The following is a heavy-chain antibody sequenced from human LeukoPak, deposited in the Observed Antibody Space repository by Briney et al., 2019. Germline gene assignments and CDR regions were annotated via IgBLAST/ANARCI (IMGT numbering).Heavy chain of an antibody. CDR1: RFTFSSYA. CDR2: ISGSGGST. CDR3: ARDGYSSGDGVSY. V-gene: IGHV3-23*01. Sequence: GGSLRLSCAASRFTFSSYAMSWVRQAPGKGLEWVSGISGSGGSTYYAASVKGRFTISRDNSKNTLYLRMTSLGAEDTAVYYCARDGYSSGDGVSYWGQGTLVTVSS. D-gene: IGHD6-19*01. J-gene: IGHJ4*02.